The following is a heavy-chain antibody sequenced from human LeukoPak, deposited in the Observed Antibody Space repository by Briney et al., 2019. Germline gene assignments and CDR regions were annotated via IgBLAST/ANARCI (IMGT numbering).Heavy chain of an antibody. CDR1: GFTFSDYA. CDR3: AKGTSGYSYGYVDY. V-gene: IGHV3-23*01. CDR2: ISGSGGST. Sequence: GESLRLSCAASGFTFSDYAMYWVRQAPGEGLECVSPISGSGGSTYYRDSVKSRFTISRDNSKNTLYLQMNSLRAEDTAVYYCAKGTSGYSYGYVDYWGQGTLVTVSS. D-gene: IGHD5-18*01. J-gene: IGHJ4*02.